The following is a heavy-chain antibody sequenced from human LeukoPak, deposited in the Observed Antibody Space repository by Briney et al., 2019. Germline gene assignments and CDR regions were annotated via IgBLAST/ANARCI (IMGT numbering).Heavy chain of an antibody. V-gene: IGHV3-23*01. CDR1: GFTFSTYA. CDR3: AKDGAVAVAAPYYYYYMDI. D-gene: IGHD2-15*01. J-gene: IGHJ6*03. CDR2: ISDSGGST. Sequence: GGSLRLFCAASGFTFSTYAMSWVRRAPGKGLQWVSIISDSGGSTYYADSVKGRFTISRDNSKNTMYLRMNSLRAEDTAVYYCAKDGAVAVAAPYYYYYMDIWGKGTTVTVSS.